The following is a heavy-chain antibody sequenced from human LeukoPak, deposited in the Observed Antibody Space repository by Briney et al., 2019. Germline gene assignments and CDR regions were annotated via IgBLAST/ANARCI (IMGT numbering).Heavy chain of an antibody. D-gene: IGHD1-26*01. J-gene: IGHJ4*02. Sequence: SETLSLTCTVSGYSISSGYYWGWIRQPPGKGLEWIGSIYHSGSTYYNPSLKSRVTISVDTSKNQFSLKLSSVTAADTAVYYCASRIVGTPDYFDYWGQGTLVTVSS. CDR2: IYHSGST. V-gene: IGHV4-38-2*02. CDR3: ASRIVGTPDYFDY. CDR1: GYSISSGYY.